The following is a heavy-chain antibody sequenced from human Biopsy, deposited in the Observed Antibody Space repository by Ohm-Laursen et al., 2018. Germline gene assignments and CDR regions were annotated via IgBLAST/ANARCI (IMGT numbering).Heavy chain of an antibody. CDR3: TRDIGPWGDYSFEY. V-gene: IGHV1-46*01. CDR2: FNPSGGTV. D-gene: IGHD4-11*01. J-gene: IGHJ4*02. Sequence: ASVKVSCKASGYVFINYLVHWVRQAPGQGLEWMGKFNPSGGTVAYAHKFQGRVSMTRDTSTSTIYMDLSSLRSEDTALYYCTRDIGPWGDYSFEYWGQGTLVTVSS. CDR1: GYVFINYL.